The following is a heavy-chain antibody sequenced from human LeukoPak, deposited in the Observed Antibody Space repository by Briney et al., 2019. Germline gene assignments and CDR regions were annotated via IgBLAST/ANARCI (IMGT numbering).Heavy chain of an antibody. CDR3: PGGFARDY. CDR2: IKPDGSEG. V-gene: IGHV3-7*04. D-gene: IGHD3-3*01. Sequence: AGGSLRLSCTTSGFTFTLYWMAWIRQSPGKGLEWVANIKPDGSEGLYADSVRGRFTISRDNTKSSMYLQMNSLRVEDTAMYYCPGGFARDYWGQGTLVSVSS. J-gene: IGHJ4*02. CDR1: GFTFTLYW.